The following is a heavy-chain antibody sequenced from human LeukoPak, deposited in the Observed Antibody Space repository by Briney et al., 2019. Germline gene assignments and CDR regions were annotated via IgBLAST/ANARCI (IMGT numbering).Heavy chain of an antibody. D-gene: IGHD1-20*01. V-gene: IGHV3-48*03. CDR1: GFTFSSYE. CDR2: ISSSGSTI. CDR3: VRDRGGGNWLDY. Sequence: PGGSLRLSCAASGFTFSSYEMNWVRQAPGKGLEWVSYISSSGSTIYYADSVKGRFTISRDNAKNSLFLQMNSLRAEDTAVYFCVRDRGGGNWLDYWGQGTLVTVSS. J-gene: IGHJ4*02.